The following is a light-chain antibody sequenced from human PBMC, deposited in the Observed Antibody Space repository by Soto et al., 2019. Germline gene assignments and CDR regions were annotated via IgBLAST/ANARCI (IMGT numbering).Light chain of an antibody. V-gene: IGKV1-8*01. Sequence: ALRMTQSPSSLSASTGDRVTITCRASQGISSYLAWYQQKPGKAPKLLIYAASTLQSGVPSRFSGSGSGTDFTLTISCLQSEYFATYYCQQYYSYPLTFGGGTKVEIK. J-gene: IGKJ4*01. CDR2: AAS. CDR3: QQYYSYPLT. CDR1: QGISSY.